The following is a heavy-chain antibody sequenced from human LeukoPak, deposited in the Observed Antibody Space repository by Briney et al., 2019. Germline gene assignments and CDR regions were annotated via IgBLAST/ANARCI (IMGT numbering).Heavy chain of an antibody. D-gene: IGHD2-2*01. Sequence: ASVKGSCKASGYTFTSYGISWVRQATGQGVEWMGWISAYSGNTNYAQKLQGRVTMTTDTSTSTAYMELRSLRSDDTAVYYCARNGAFRCSSTSCLYYFDYWGQGTLVSVSS. CDR1: GYTFTSYG. CDR3: ARNGAFRCSSTSCLYYFDY. V-gene: IGHV1-18*01. J-gene: IGHJ4*02. CDR2: ISAYSGNT.